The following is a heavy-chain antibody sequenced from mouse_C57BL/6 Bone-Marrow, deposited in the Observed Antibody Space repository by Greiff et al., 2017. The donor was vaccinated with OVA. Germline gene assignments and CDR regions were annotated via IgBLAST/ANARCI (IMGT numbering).Heavy chain of an antibody. D-gene: IGHD2-2*01. V-gene: IGHV2-9*01. J-gene: IGHJ3*01. CDR3: VGVMVTTRAWFAY. CDR2: IWGGGST. Sequence: VQRVESGPGLVAPSQSLSITCTVSGFSLTSYGVDWVRQPPGKGLEWLGVIWGGGSTNYNSALMSRLSISKDNSKSQVFLKMNSLQTDDTAMYYCVGVMVTTRAWFAYWGQGTLVTVSA. CDR1: GFSLTSYG.